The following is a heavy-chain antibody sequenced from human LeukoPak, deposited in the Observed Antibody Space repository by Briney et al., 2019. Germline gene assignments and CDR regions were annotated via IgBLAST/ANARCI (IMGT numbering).Heavy chain of an antibody. D-gene: IGHD6-19*01. CDR2: ISWDGGST. V-gene: IGHV3-43*01. CDR3: AKGKVLADYYGMDV. J-gene: IGHJ6*02. CDR1: AFTFDDYT. Sequence: GGSLRLSCAASAFTFDDYTMHWVRQAPGKDLEWVSLISWDGGSTYYADSVKGRFTISRDNSKNSLYLQMNSLRTEDTALYYCAKGKVLADYYGMDVWGQGTTVTVSS.